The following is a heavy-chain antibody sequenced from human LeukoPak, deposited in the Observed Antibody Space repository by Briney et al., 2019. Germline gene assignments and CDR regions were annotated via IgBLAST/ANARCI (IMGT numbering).Heavy chain of an antibody. V-gene: IGHV4-59*01. D-gene: IGHD3-3*01. CDR1: GGSISSYY. CDR2: IYYSGST. J-gene: IGHJ3*02. CDR3: ARGNQTYYDFWSGRVDAFDI. Sequence: SETLSLTCTVSGGSISSYYWSWIRQPPGKGLEWIGYIYYSGSTNYNPSLKSRVTISVDTSKNQFSLKLSSVTAADTAVYYCARGNQTYYDFWSGRVDAFDIWGQGTMVTVSS.